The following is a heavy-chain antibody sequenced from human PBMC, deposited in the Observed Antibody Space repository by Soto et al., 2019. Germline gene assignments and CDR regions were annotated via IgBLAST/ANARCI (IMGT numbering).Heavy chain of an antibody. D-gene: IGHD3-16*01. CDR2: IIPIFGTA. CDR1: GGTFSSYA. CDR3: TTDDYVWGIQGGY. J-gene: IGHJ4*02. V-gene: IGHV1-69*06. Sequence: QVQLVQSGAEVKKPGTSVKVSCKASGGTFSSYAISWVRQAPGQGLEWMGGIIPIFGTANYAQKFQGRVTITADKSPSTAYMELSSLRSEDTAVYYCTTDDYVWGIQGGYWGQGTLVTVSS.